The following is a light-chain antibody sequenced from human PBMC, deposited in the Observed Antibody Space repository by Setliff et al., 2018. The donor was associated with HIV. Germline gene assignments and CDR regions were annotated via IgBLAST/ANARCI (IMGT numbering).Light chain of an antibody. CDR3: SSYTSISSYV. Sequence: QSVLTQPPSVSGSPGQSVTISCTGTSSDVGSYNRVSWYQQPPGTATKLMIYEVNNRPSVVPDRFSGSKSGNTASLTISGLQAEDVADYYCSSYTSISSYVFGTGTKVTVL. CDR1: SSDVGSYNR. J-gene: IGLJ1*01. CDR2: EVN. V-gene: IGLV2-18*02.